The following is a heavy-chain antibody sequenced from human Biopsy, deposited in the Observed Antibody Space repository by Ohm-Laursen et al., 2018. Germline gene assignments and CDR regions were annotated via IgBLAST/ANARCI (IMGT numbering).Heavy chain of an antibody. J-gene: IGHJ6*02. CDR3: TKADDFWSPEGYYYYFSGMDV. D-gene: IGHD3-3*01. V-gene: IGHV3-23*01. Sequence: LRLSCSAPGFTFSSYAMSWVRQAPGKGLEWVSAIRSTGGSTYYANSVKGRFTISRDNSKNILFLQVNNLRAEDTAIYYCTKADDFWSPEGYYYYFSGMDVWGQGTTVTVSS. CDR2: IRSTGGST. CDR1: GFTFSSYA.